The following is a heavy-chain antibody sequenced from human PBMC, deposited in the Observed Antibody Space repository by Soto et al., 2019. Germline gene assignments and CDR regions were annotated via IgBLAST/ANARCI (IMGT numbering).Heavy chain of an antibody. CDR1: GGTFSSYA. V-gene: IGHV1-69*12. CDR2: IIPIFGTA. J-gene: IGHJ4*02. Sequence: QVQLVQSGAEVKKPGSSVKVSCKASGGTFSSYAISWVRQAPGQGLEWMGGIIPIFGTANYAQKFQGRGTITADESTSTADMELRNLRSEDTAVYYCARAGFRGSSKPPDYWGQGTLVTVSS. D-gene: IGHD3-10*01. CDR3: ARAGFRGSSKPPDY.